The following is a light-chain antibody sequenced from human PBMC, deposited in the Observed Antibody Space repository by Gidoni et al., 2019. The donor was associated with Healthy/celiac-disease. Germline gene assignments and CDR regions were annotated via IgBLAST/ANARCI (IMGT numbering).Light chain of an antibody. V-gene: IGKV2-28*01. CDR1: QSLLHSNGYNY. J-gene: IGKJ1*01. CDR3: MQALQNPWT. Sequence: IVMPQSPLSLPVTPGEPASISCRSSQSLLHSNGYNYLDWYLQKPGQSPQLLIYLGSNRASGVPDRVSGSGSGTDFTLKISRVEAEDVGVYYCMQALQNPWTFXXXTKVEIK. CDR2: LGS.